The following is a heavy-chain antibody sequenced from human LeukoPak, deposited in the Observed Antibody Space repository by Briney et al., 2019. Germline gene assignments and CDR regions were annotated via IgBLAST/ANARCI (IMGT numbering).Heavy chain of an antibody. Sequence: SETLSLTCTVSGGSISSVGYYWSWIRQHPGKGLEWIGYIYYSGSTYYNPSLKSRVTISVDSSKNQSSLKLSSVTAADTAVYYCARERLGRGDWFDPWGQGTLVTVSS. CDR2: IYYSGST. J-gene: IGHJ5*02. D-gene: IGHD7-27*01. CDR1: GGSISSVGYY. V-gene: IGHV4-31*03. CDR3: ARERLGRGDWFDP.